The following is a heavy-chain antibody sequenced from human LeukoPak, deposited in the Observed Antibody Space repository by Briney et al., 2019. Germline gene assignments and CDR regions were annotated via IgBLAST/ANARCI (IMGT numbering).Heavy chain of an antibody. CDR2: IKSKNDGGTR. CDR1: GFTSSNAW. Sequence: GGSLRLYCAVSGFTSSNAWMSWVRPAPGKGLEWVGRIKSKNDGGTRDYAAPVKGRFTISRDDSKNTLYLQMNSLKTEDTAVYYCSTFDYAAFLIWGQGTMVTVSS. V-gene: IGHV3-15*01. D-gene: IGHD4/OR15-4a*01. CDR3: STFDYAAFLI. J-gene: IGHJ3*02.